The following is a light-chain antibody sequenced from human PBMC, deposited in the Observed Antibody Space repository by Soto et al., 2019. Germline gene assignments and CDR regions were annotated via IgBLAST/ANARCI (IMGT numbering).Light chain of an antibody. CDR3: QQYGTSPGT. CDR2: GAS. J-gene: IGKJ4*01. CDR1: QSVSSSC. Sequence: EIVLTQSPGTLSLSPGERATLSCRASQSVSSSCLAWYQQKPGQGPRLLIYGASSRATGIPDRVSGSGSGTDFTLTITRLEPEDFAVYYCQQYGTSPGTFGGGTKVEI. V-gene: IGKV3-20*01.